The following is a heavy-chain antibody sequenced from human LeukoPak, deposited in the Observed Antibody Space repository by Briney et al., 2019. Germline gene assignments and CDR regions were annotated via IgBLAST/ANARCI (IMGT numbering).Heavy chain of an antibody. Sequence: GGSLRLSCAASGFTFSSYAMHWVRQAPGKGLEWVAIISYDGSDKYYADSVKGRFTISRDYSKKTLYLQMNSLRVEDTAVYYCAREAEGLDSWGQGTLVTVSS. CDR2: ISYDGSDK. V-gene: IGHV3-30-3*01. CDR1: GFTFSSYA. J-gene: IGHJ4*02. CDR3: AREAEGLDS.